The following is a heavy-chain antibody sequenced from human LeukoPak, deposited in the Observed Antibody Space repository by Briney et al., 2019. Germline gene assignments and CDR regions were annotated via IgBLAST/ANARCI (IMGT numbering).Heavy chain of an antibody. Sequence: PGGSLRLSCEATGFIFSSYAMHWVRQAPGKGLEWLTVISDDGSNTYYADSVKGRFTISRDNAKNSLYLQMNSLRAEDTAVYYCARGGGGHAFDIWGQGTTVTVSS. CDR1: GFIFSSYA. D-gene: IGHD2-15*01. J-gene: IGHJ3*02. CDR3: ARGGGGHAFDI. CDR2: ISDDGSNT. V-gene: IGHV3-30-3*01.